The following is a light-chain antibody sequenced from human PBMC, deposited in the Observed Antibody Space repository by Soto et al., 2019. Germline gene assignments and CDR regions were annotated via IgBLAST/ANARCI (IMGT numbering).Light chain of an antibody. CDR2: GAS. J-gene: IGKJ3*01. CDR3: QQYNKWPRT. V-gene: IGKV3-15*01. CDR1: QSISDT. Sequence: EIVMTQSPATLSVSPGGRATLSCRASQSISDTLAWYQQKPGQAPRLLIYGASTRAPGFPARFSGSGSGTEFTLTITSLQSEDFAVYYCQQYNKWPRTFGPGTKVDIK.